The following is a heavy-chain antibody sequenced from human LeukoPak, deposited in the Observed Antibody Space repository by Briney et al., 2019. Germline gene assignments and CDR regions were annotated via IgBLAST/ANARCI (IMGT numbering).Heavy chain of an antibody. D-gene: IGHD3-9*01. CDR3: ARDHYDILTGYLQH. CDR1: GFTFSSYG. J-gene: IGHJ1*01. CDR2: IYSGGST. V-gene: IGHV3-53*01. Sequence: PGGSLRLSCAASGFTFSSYGMHWVRQAPGKGLEWVSVIYSGGSTYYADSVKGRFTISRDNSKNTLYLQMNSLRAEDTAVYYCARDHYDILTGYLQHWGQGTLVTVSS.